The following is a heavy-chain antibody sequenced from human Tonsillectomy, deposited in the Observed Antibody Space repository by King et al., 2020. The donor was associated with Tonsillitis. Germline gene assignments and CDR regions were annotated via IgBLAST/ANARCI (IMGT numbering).Heavy chain of an antibody. Sequence: VQLQESGPGLVKPSETLSLTCTVSGGSISSYYWSWIRQPLGKGLEWIGYIYYSGSTNYNPSLKSRVTISVETSKNQFSLKLSSVTAADTAVYYCARHKTGGVFYYYYYMDVWGKGTTVTVSS. D-gene: IGHD3-16*01. CDR3: ARHKTGGVFYYYYYMDV. CDR1: GGSISSYY. V-gene: IGHV4-59*08. CDR2: IYYSGST. J-gene: IGHJ6*03.